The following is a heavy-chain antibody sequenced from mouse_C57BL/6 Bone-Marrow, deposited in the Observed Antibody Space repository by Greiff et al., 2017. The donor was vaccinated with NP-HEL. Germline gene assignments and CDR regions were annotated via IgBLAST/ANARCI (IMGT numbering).Heavy chain of an antibody. D-gene: IGHD2-1*01. Sequence: EVKVVESGGGLVQPGGSLSLSCAASGFTFTDYYMSWVRQPPGKALEWLGFIRNKANGYTTEYSASVKGRFTISRDNSQSILYLQMNALRAEDSATYYCARYKLFYWPFDYWGQGTTLTVSS. CDR3: ARYKLFYWPFDY. J-gene: IGHJ2*01. V-gene: IGHV7-3*01. CDR1: GFTFTDYY. CDR2: IRNKANGYTT.